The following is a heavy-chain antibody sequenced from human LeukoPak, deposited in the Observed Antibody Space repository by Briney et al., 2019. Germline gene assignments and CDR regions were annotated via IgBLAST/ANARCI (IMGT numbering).Heavy chain of an antibody. D-gene: IGHD6-13*01. CDR1: GYSISSGYY. J-gene: IGHJ5*02. V-gene: IGHV4-38-2*02. Sequence: SETLSLTCTVSGYSISSGYYWGWIRQPPGKGLEWIGSIYHSGSTYYNPSLKSRVTISVDTSKNQFSLKLSSVTAADTAVYYCASSLAAAVHWFDPWGQGTLVTVSS. CDR2: IYHSGST. CDR3: ASSLAAAVHWFDP.